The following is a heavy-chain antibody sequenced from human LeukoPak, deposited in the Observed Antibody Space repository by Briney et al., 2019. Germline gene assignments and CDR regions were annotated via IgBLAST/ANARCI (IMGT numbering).Heavy chain of an antibody. CDR2: IIPIFGTA. CDR1: GGTFSSYA. J-gene: IGHJ4*02. V-gene: IGHV1-69*01. CDR3: ASPVTGTGGDPPDY. Sequence: GSSVKVSCKASGGTFSSYAISWVRQAPGQGLEWMGGIIPIFGTANYAQKFQGRVTITADESTSTAYMELSSLRSEDTAVYYCASPVTGTGGDPPDYWGQGTLVTVSS. D-gene: IGHD1-20*01.